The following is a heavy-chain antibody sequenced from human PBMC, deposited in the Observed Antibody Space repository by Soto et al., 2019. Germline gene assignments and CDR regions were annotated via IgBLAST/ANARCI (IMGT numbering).Heavy chain of an antibody. CDR1: GFSFDTYA. CDR3: AKLGMTTINRDY. CDR2: ISGSGGNT. J-gene: IGHJ4*02. V-gene: IGHV3-23*01. D-gene: IGHD5-12*01. Sequence: EAQLLESGGGLVQPGGSLRVSCAASGFSFDTYAMSWVRQAPGKGLEWVSTISGSGGNTYYADSVKGRFTISRDNSKNSLYLQMTSLRAEDTGRYYCAKLGMTTINRDYWGQGTQVTVSS.